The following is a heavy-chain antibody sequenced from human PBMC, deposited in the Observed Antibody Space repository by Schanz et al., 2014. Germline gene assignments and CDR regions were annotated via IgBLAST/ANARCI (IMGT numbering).Heavy chain of an antibody. CDR2: INPSGVST. J-gene: IGHJ4*02. V-gene: IGHV1-46*01. D-gene: IGHD6-6*01. Sequence: QGHLVQSGAEVKEPGASVQVSCKASGYTFTSYSMHWVRQAPGQGLEWLGIINPSGVSTSSAQEFQGRVTMTRDTSTSTLQMELSSLRSEDTAVYYCARGGAYRSPSPVFYFDYWGQGTLVTVSS. CDR3: ARGGAYRSPSPVFYFDY. CDR1: GYTFTSYS.